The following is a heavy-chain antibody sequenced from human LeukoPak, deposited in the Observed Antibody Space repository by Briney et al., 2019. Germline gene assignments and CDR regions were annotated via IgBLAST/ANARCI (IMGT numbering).Heavy chain of an antibody. J-gene: IGHJ4*02. CDR1: GYTFTSYG. CDR2: ISAYNGNT. Sequence: ASVKVSCKASGYTFTSYGISWVRQAPGQGLEWMGWISAYNGNTNYAQKLQGRVTMTTDTSTSTAYMELRSLRSVDTAVYYCARSESGDILTGYYVAYWGQGTLVTVSS. D-gene: IGHD3-9*01. V-gene: IGHV1-18*01. CDR3: ARSESGDILTGYYVAY.